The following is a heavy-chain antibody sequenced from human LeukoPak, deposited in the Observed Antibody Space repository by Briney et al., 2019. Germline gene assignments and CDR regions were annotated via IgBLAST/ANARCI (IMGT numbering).Heavy chain of an antibody. CDR3: ARGIVVVISQYDAFDI. Sequence: WASVKVSCKASGYTFTSYYMHWVRQAPGQGLEWMGIINPSGGSTSYAQKFQGRVTMTRDMSTSTVYMELSSLRSEDTAVYYCARGIVVVISQYDAFDIRGQGTMVTVSS. V-gene: IGHV1-46*01. J-gene: IGHJ3*02. CDR1: GYTFTSYY. D-gene: IGHD3-22*01. CDR2: INPSGGST.